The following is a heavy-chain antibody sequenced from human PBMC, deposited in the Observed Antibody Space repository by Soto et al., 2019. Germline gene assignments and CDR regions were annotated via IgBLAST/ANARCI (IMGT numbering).Heavy chain of an antibody. CDR2: IIPIFGTA. Sequence: SVKVSCKASGGTFSSYAISWVRQAPGQGLEWLGGIIPIFGTANYAQKFQGRVTITADESTSTAYMELSSLRSEDTAVYYCARDPTYCGGDCYSGNDAFDIWGQGTMVTVSS. CDR3: ARDPTYCGGDCYSGNDAFDI. CDR1: GGTFSSYA. V-gene: IGHV1-69*13. D-gene: IGHD2-21*02. J-gene: IGHJ3*02.